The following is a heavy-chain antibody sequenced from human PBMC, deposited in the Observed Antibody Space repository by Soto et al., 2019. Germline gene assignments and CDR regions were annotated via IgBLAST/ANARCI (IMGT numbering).Heavy chain of an antibody. CDR2: TYFRSKWYN. D-gene: IGHD6-13*01. J-gene: IGHJ4*02. V-gene: IGHV6-1*01. CDR1: GDSVSGNSAA. CDR3: ARVGGYSSSWNFDY. Sequence: SQTLSLTCAISGDSVSGNSAAWNWIRQSPSRGLEWLGRTYFRSKWYNDYAVSVKSRITINPDTSKNQFSLQLNSVTPEDTAVYYCARVGGYSSSWNFDYWGQGTLVTVSS.